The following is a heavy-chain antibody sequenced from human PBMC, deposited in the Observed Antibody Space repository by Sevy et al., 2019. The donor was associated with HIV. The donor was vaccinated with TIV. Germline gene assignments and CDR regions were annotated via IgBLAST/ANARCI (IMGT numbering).Heavy chain of an antibody. CDR3: GKDTAGEGPTGAYYFDY. CDR2: ISWDGGST. V-gene: IGHV3-43D*03. CDR1: GFTFDDYA. D-gene: IGHD1-26*01. J-gene: IGHJ4*02. Sequence: GGSLRLSCAASGFTFDDYAMHWVRQAPGKGLEWVSLISWDGGSTYYADSVKGRFTTSKDNSKNSFYLLMNRLRAEDTALFYCGKDTAGEGPTGAYYFDYWGQGTLVTVSS.